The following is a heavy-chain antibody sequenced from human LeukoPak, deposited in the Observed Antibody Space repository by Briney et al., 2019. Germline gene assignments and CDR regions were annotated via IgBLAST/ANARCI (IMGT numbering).Heavy chain of an antibody. CDR2: INHSGST. J-gene: IGHJ4*02. V-gene: IGHV4-34*01. CDR3: ARGEYFDWLYRSQYYFDY. Sequence: SETLSLTCAVYGGSFSGYYWSWLRQPPGKGLEWIGEINHSGSTNYNPSLKSRVTISVDTSKNQFSLKLSSVTAADTAVYYCARGEYFDWLYRSQYYFDYWGQGTLVTVSS. D-gene: IGHD3-9*01. CDR1: GGSFSGYY.